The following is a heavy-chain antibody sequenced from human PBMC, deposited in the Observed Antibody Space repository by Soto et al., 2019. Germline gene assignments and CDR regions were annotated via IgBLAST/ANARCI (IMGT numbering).Heavy chain of an antibody. CDR2: ISYDGSNK. CDR1: GFTFSSYA. CDR3: ARGMDVITFGGVIVTPYYFDY. Sequence: QVQLVESGGGVVQPGRSLRLSCAASGFTFSSYAMHWVRQAPGKGLEWVAVISYDGSNKYYADSVKGRFTISRDNSKNTLYLQMNGLRAEDTAVYYCARGMDVITFGGVIVTPYYFDYWGQGTLVTVSS. V-gene: IGHV3-30-3*01. D-gene: IGHD3-16*02. J-gene: IGHJ4*02.